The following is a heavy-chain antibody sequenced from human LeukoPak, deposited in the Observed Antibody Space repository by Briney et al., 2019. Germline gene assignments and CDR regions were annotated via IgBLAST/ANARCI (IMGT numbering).Heavy chain of an antibody. CDR2: IYSDGST. CDR3: ARELREHGVFDI. J-gene: IGHJ3*02. CDR1: GFTVSSNY. D-gene: IGHD1-26*01. V-gene: IGHV3-53*01. Sequence: GGSLRLSCAASGFTVSSNYMSWVRQAPGTGLEWVSEIYSDGSTYYAASGKGRFSISRDKSKNTVYLQMNSLRAEDTAVYYCARELREHGVFDIWGQGTMVTVSS.